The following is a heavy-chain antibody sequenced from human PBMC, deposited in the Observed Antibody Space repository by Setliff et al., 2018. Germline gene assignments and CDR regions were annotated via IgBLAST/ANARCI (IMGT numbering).Heavy chain of an antibody. CDR1: GFTFSSYS. J-gene: IGHJ6*02. V-gene: IGHV3-21*04. D-gene: IGHD2-21*02. CDR3: ARELVVVTARIYYYGMDV. CDR2: ISSSSSTI. Sequence: GGSLRLSCAASGFTFSSYSMNWVRQAPGKGLEWVSSISSSSSTIYYADSVKGRFTISRDNAKNSLYLQMNSLRAEDTAVYYCARELVVVTARIYYYGMDVWGQGTTVTVSS.